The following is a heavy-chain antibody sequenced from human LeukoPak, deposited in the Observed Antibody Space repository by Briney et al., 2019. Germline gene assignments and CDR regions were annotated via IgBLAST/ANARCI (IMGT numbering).Heavy chain of an antibody. D-gene: IGHD6-13*01. Sequence: GGSLRLSCAASGFTFSSYSMNWVRQAPGKGLEWVSSISSSSSYIYYADSVKGRFTISRDNAKNSLYLQMNSLRAEDTAVYYCARGGVAAAGDYYYYGMDVWGQETTVTVSS. CDR3: ARGGVAAAGDYYYYGMDV. J-gene: IGHJ6*02. V-gene: IGHV3-21*01. CDR1: GFTFSSYS. CDR2: ISSSSSYI.